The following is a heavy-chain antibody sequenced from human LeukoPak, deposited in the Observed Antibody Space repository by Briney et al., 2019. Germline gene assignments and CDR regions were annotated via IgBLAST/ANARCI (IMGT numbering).Heavy chain of an antibody. J-gene: IGHJ4*02. D-gene: IGHD3-22*01. CDR2: VDPEDGET. V-gene: IGHV1-69-2*01. CDR3: ATDRPSDSSGYNC. CDR1: GYTFTDYY. Sequence: ASVKVSCKVSGYTFTDYYMHWVQQAPGKGLEWIGLVDPEDGETIYAEKFQGRVTITADTSTDTAYMELSSLRSEDTAVYYCATDRPSDSSGYNCWGQGTLVTVSS.